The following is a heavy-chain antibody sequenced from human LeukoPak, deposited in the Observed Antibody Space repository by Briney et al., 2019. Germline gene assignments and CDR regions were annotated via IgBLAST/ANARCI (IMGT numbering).Heavy chain of an antibody. CDR1: GFTFRNYY. Sequence: PGGSLRLSCAASGFTFRNYYMIRIRQAPGKGLEWLSYISSNGNTVYYADSVRGRFTVSRDNVKNSLFVEMNSLRVEDTAVYYCARDGYNYFDFWGLGTLVTVSS. D-gene: IGHD5-24*01. CDR2: ISSNGNTV. CDR3: ARDGYNYFDF. J-gene: IGHJ4*02. V-gene: IGHV3-11*01.